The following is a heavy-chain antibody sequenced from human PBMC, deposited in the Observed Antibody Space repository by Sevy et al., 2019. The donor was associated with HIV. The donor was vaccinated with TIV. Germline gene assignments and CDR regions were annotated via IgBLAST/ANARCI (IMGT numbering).Heavy chain of an antibody. D-gene: IGHD6-19*01. CDR2: SSWNGGSI. CDR1: GFTFDDYA. Sequence: GGSLRLSCVASGFTFDDYAMHWVRQAPGKGPEWVSGSSWNGGSIGYAESVKGRFIISRDNAKNSLYLQMNSLRVEDTALYYCAKGIGYSNGWYSWFDSWGQGALVTVSS. J-gene: IGHJ5*01. V-gene: IGHV3-9*01. CDR3: AKGIGYSNGWYSWFDS.